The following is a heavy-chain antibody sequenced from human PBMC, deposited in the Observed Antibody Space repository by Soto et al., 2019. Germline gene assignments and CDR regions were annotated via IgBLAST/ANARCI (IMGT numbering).Heavy chain of an antibody. CDR3: ARVVVFLEWLPKQDYYYMDV. CDR2: ISSSSSYI. D-gene: IGHD3-3*01. CDR1: GFTFSSYS. Sequence: GGSLRLSCAASGFTFSSYSMNWVRQAPGKGLEWVSSISSSSSYIYYAASVKGRFTISRDNAKNSLYLQMNSLRAEDTAVYYCARVVVFLEWLPKQDYYYMDVWGKGTTVTVSS. J-gene: IGHJ6*03. V-gene: IGHV3-21*01.